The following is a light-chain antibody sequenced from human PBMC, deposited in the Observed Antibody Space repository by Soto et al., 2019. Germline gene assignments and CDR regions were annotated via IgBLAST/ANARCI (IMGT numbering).Light chain of an antibody. CDR2: GAS. J-gene: IGKJ4*01. CDR1: QTVYSDY. CDR3: QQYGSSWFT. Sequence: ENVLTQSPATLSLSPGERATLSCRASQTVYSDYLAWYQQKPGQAPRLLIYGASIRATGIPDRFSGSGSGTDFTLTISRLDPEDFAVYYCQQYGSSWFTFGGGTKVDIK. V-gene: IGKV3-20*01.